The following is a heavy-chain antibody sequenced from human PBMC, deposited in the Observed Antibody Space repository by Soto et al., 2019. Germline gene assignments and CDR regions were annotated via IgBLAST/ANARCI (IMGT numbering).Heavy chain of an antibody. D-gene: IGHD5-18*01. V-gene: IGHV3-30*03. CDR2: ISYDAASE. J-gene: IGHJ4*02. Sequence: QVQLVESGGGVAQTGRSLRLSCSGSGVTLRDYGMHWVRQAPGNALGWVADISYDAASEHYADSVKGRFSISRDNSNNTVSLHMARLGPGDTAVYSCARDSRRLQLSVIDFWGQGTLVTASS. CDR1: GVTLRDYG. CDR3: ARDSRRLQLSVIDF.